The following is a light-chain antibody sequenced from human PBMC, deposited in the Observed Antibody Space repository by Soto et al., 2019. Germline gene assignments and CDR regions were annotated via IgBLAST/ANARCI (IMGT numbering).Light chain of an antibody. J-gene: IGKJ1*01. CDR1: QSISSY. Sequence: DIQMTQSPSSLSASVGDRVTITCRASQSISSYLNWYQQKPGKAPKLLIYAASTLQSGVPSRFSGSGSGTDFTLTISSLQPEDFATYYCHQSYSTRTVGQGTKVDSK. V-gene: IGKV1-39*01. CDR2: AAS. CDR3: HQSYSTRT.